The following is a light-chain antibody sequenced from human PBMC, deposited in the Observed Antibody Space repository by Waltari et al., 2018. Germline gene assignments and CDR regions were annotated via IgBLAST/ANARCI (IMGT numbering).Light chain of an antibody. Sequence: QSALTQPASVSGSPGQSITISCTGTSSDVGVYNYVSWYQQHPGKAPKLMIFDVTYWPSGVSNRFSGSKSGNTASLTISGLRAEDEADYYCSSYSGNSTLVFGGGTKLTVL. J-gene: IGLJ2*01. CDR1: SSDVGVYNY. CDR3: SSYSGNSTLV. V-gene: IGLV2-14*03. CDR2: DVT.